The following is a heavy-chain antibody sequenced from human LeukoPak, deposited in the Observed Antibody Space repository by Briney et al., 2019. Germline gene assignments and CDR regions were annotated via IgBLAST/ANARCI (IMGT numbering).Heavy chain of an antibody. V-gene: IGHV3-53*01. Sequence: GGSLRLSCVVSGFTVSSNYMTWVRQAPGKGLEWVSVIYSGGTTYSTDSVKGRFTISRDNSKNTLYLQMNSLRAEDTAVYYCARAGGPEGWFDPWGQGTLVTVSS. J-gene: IGHJ5*02. CDR1: GFTVSSNY. D-gene: IGHD3-10*01. CDR2: IYSGGTT. CDR3: ARAGGPEGWFDP.